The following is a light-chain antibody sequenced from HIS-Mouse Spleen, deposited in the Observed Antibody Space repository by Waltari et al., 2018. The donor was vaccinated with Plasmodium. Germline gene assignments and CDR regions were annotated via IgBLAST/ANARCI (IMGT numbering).Light chain of an antibody. Sequence: SYELTPPPSVSVSPGQTARITCSGDALPKQHAYWYQQKPGQAPVLVIYKDSERPSGIPERFSGSSSGTTVTLTISGVQAEDEADYYCQSADSSGTPNWVFGGGTKLTVL. V-gene: IGLV3-25*03. CDR3: QSADSSGTPNWV. CDR1: ALPKQH. CDR2: KDS. J-gene: IGLJ3*02.